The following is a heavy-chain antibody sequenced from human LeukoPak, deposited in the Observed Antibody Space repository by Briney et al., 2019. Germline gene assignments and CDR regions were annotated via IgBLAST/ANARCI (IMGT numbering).Heavy chain of an antibody. Sequence: SETLSLTCTVCGGFISIYYWSWIRQPPRKGLEGSGYIYTSGSNNYNPSLKSRVTISVDTSKNQFSLKLSSVTAADTAVYYCARHRYGYCSSTSCYTGAFDIWGQGTMVTVSS. D-gene: IGHD2-2*02. CDR1: GGFISIYY. CDR3: ARHRYGYCSSTSCYTGAFDI. CDR2: IYTSGSN. J-gene: IGHJ3*02. V-gene: IGHV4-4*09.